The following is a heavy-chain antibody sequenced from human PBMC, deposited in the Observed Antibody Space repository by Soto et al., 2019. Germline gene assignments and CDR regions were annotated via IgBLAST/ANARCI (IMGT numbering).Heavy chain of an antibody. J-gene: IGHJ6*02. V-gene: IGHV4-34*01. CDR3: ARGPLWSYYYYYYGMDV. CDR2: INHSGST. D-gene: IGHD3-10*01. Sequence: SETLSLTGAVYGGSFSGYYWSWIRQPPGKGLEWIGEINHSGSTNYNPSLKSRVTISVDTSKNQFSLKLSSVTAADTAVYYCARGPLWSYYYYYYGMDVWGQGTTVTAP. CDR1: GGSFSGYY.